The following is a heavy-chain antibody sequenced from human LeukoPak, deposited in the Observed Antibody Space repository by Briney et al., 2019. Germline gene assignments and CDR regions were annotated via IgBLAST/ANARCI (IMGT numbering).Heavy chain of an antibody. CDR3: ARDRRIDY. Sequence: GGSLRLSCAASGFTFSSYAMHWVRQAPGKGLEWVAVISYDGSNKYYADSVKGRFTISRDNSKSTLYLQMNSLRAEDTAVYYCARDRRIDYWGQGTLVTVSS. J-gene: IGHJ4*02. V-gene: IGHV3-30-3*01. CDR2: ISYDGSNK. CDR1: GFTFSSYA.